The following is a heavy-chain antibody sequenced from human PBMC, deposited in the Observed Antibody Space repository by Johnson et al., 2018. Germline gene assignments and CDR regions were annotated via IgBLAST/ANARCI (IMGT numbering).Heavy chain of an antibody. CDR2: IIRIIVTA. CDR3: ERQWRGLKVWFDP. Sequence: QVQLVQSGAEVKKPGSSXKVSCKASGGTFSSYAISWVRQAPGQGLEWQGGIIRIIVTANYATKFQGRATITVDESTSTADLELRSLRSEDTAVYYCERQWRGLKVWFDPWGQGTLVTVSS. V-gene: IGHV1-69*12. J-gene: IGHJ5*02. D-gene: IGHD2-8*01. CDR1: GGTFSSYA.